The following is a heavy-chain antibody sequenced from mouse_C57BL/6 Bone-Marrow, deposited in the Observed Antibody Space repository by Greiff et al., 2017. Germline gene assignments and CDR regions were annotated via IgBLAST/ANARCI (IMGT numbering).Heavy chain of an antibody. Sequence: VKLQESGAELVKPGASVKLSCKASGYTFTEYTIHWVKQRSGQGLEWIGWFYPGSGSIKYNEKFKDKATLTADKSSSTVYMELSRLTSEDSAVXICERHEKITGGVAYWGQGTLVTVSA. D-gene: IGHD1-1*01. J-gene: IGHJ3*01. V-gene: IGHV1-62-2*01. CDR3: ERHEKITGGVAY. CDR1: GYTFTEYT. CDR2: FYPGSGSI.